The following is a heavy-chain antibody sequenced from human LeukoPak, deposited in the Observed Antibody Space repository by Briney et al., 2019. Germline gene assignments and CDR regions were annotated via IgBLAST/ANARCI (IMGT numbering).Heavy chain of an antibody. CDR3: AHITVPGIAVAGTISWFDP. D-gene: IGHD6-19*01. V-gene: IGHV2-5*02. CDR1: GFSLSTSGVG. J-gene: IGHJ5*02. Sequence: SGPTLVNPTQTLTLTCTFSGFSLSTSGVGVGWIPQPPGKALEWLALIYWDDDKPYSPSLKSRLTITKDTSKNQVVLTMTNMDPVDTATYYCAHITVPGIAVAGTISWFDPWGQGTLVTVSS. CDR2: IYWDDDK.